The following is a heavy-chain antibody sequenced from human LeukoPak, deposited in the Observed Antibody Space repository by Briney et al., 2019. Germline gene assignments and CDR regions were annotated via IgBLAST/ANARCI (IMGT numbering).Heavy chain of an antibody. Sequence: PSETLSLTCTVSGGSISSSSYYWGWIRQPPGKGLEWIGSIYYSGSTYYNPSLKSRVTISVDTSKNQFSLKLSSVTAADTAVYYCARGGAYCGGDCSYYFDYWGQGTLVTVSS. D-gene: IGHD2-21*02. CDR3: ARGGAYCGGDCSYYFDY. J-gene: IGHJ4*02. CDR1: GGSISSSSYY. V-gene: IGHV4-39*07. CDR2: IYYSGST.